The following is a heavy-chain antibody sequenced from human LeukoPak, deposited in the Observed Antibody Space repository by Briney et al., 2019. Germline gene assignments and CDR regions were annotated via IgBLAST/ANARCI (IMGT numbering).Heavy chain of an antibody. CDR1: GYTFSSYS. D-gene: IGHD4-17*01. CDR3: AITVTTVY. J-gene: IGHJ4*02. CDR2: INNSSSYI. V-gene: IGHV3-21*01. Sequence: GGSLRLSCAASGYTFSSYSMKWVRQAPGKGLEWVSSINNSSSYIYYADSVKGRFTISRDNAKNSLYLQMNSLRAEDTAVYFCAITVTTVYWGQGTLVTVSS.